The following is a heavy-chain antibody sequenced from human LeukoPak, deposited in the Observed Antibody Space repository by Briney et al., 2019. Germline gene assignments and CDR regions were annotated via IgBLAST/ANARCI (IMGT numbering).Heavy chain of an antibody. D-gene: IGHD6-25*01. V-gene: IGHV3-73*01. J-gene: IGHJ6*04. CDR1: GLTFGVSA. CDR2: IKTKADNYAT. Sequence: QPGGSLKLSCSASGLTFGVSAIHWVRQASGKGLEWVGRIKTKADNYATAYAASVKGRFTISRDDSTNTAYLQMNSLKTEGTAVYYCTPPAYYYNVDVWGKGTTVTVSS. CDR3: TPPAYYYNVDV.